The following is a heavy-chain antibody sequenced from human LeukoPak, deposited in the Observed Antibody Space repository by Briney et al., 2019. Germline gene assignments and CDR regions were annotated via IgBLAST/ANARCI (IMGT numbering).Heavy chain of an antibody. V-gene: IGHV3-53*01. J-gene: IGHJ4*02. D-gene: IGHD6-19*01. CDR1: GFMVSSNY. CDR2: IYRDGST. CDR3: ARGPYSSGWYYLDY. Sequence: PGGSLRLSCAASGFMVSSNYMSWVRQAPGKGLEWVSIIYRDGSTYYAHSVKGRFTISRDTYKNTPSLQMNGLRAEDTAIYYCARGPYSSGWYYLDYWGQGTLVTVSS.